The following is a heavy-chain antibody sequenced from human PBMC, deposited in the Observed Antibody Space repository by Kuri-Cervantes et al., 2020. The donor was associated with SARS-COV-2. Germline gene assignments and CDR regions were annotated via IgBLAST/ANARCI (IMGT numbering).Heavy chain of an antibody. V-gene: IGHV1-3*01. Sequence: ASVKVSCKASGYTFTSYAMHWVRQAPGQRLEWMGWINAGNGNTKYSQKFQGRVAITRDTSASTAYMELSSLRSEDTAVYYCAKGSYCDSSGSNYYYYGMDVWGQGTTVTVSS. CDR3: AKGSYCDSSGSNYYYYGMDV. CDR2: INAGNGNT. CDR1: GYTFTSYA. J-gene: IGHJ6*02. D-gene: IGHD3-22*01.